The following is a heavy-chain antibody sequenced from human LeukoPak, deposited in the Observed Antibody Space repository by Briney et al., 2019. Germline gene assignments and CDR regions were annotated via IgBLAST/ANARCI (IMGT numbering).Heavy chain of an antibody. V-gene: IGHV4-59*12. CDR3: AKGAGWYNY. CDR1: GGSISSYH. D-gene: IGHD6-19*01. CDR2: MYHSGTT. J-gene: IGHJ4*02. Sequence: SETLSLTCTVSGGSISSYHWSWIRQPPGKGLEWIGYMYHSGTTNYNPSLKSRVTISVDRSKNQFSLKLSSVTAADTAVYYCAKGAGWYNYWGQGTLVTVSS.